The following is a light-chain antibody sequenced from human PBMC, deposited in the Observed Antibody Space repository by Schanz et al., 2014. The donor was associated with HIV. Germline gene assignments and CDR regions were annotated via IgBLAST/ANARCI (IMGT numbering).Light chain of an antibody. V-gene: IGLV2-14*01. CDR3: CSYAGSSTLYV. J-gene: IGLJ1*01. Sequence: QSALTQPASVSGSPGQSITISCTGTSSDIGGYNYVSWYQQHPGKAPKLMIYDVSNRPSGISNRLSGSKSANTASLTISGLQAEDEADYYCCSYAGSSTLYVFGTGTKLTVL. CDR2: DVS. CDR1: SSDIGGYNY.